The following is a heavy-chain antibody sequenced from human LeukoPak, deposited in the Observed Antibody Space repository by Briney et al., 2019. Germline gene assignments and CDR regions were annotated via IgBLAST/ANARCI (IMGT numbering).Heavy chain of an antibody. Sequence: PGGSLRLSCAASGFTFSRYWMHWVRQAPGKGLVWVSRINSDGSSTSYADSVKGRFTISRDNAKNTLYLQMNSLRAEDTAVYYCARSVGGNWFDPWGQGTLVTVSS. CDR1: GFTFSRYW. J-gene: IGHJ5*02. CDR3: ARSVGGNWFDP. CDR2: INSDGSST. V-gene: IGHV3-74*01. D-gene: IGHD3-16*01.